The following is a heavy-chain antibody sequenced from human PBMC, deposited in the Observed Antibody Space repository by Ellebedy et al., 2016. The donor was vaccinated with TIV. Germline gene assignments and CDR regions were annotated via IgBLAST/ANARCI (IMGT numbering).Heavy chain of an antibody. V-gene: IGHV3-30*02. Sequence: PGGSLRLSCAASGFTFSGHGMHWVRQAPGKGLEWVSCIRYDGSNKYYADSVKGRFTISRDNSRNTLYLQMNSLKTEDTAVYYCTTDPHPRYHYDILTGYYRRPEDLRAFDYWGQGTLVTVSS. D-gene: IGHD3-9*01. CDR2: IRYDGSNK. CDR1: GFTFSGHG. J-gene: IGHJ4*02. CDR3: TTDPHPRYHYDILTGYYRRPEDLRAFDY.